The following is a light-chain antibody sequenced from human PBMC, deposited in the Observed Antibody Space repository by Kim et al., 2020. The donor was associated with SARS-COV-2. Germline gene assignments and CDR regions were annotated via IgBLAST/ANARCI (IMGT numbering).Light chain of an antibody. Sequence: SPGERATLPCMASQSVSSSYFAWYQQKPGQAPRPLIYGASSRATGIPDRVSGSGSGTDFTLTISRLEPEDFAVYYCQQYGSSPPYTLGQGTKLDI. CDR2: GAS. V-gene: IGKV3-20*01. J-gene: IGKJ2*01. CDR3: QQYGSSPPYT. CDR1: QSVSSSY.